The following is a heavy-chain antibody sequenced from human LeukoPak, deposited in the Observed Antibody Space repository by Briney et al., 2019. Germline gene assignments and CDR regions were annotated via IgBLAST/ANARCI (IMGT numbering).Heavy chain of an antibody. CDR1: GFTFSSYA. CDR3: AKDPGYSGYNYYHFDY. J-gene: IGHJ4*02. Sequence: PGGSLRLSCAASGFTFSSYAMSWVRQAPGKGLEWVSAISGSGDSTYYGDSVKGRFTISRDNSKNTLYLQMNSLRAEDTALYYCAKDPGYSGYNYYHFDYWGQGTLVTVSS. CDR2: ISGSGDST. V-gene: IGHV3-23*01. D-gene: IGHD5-12*01.